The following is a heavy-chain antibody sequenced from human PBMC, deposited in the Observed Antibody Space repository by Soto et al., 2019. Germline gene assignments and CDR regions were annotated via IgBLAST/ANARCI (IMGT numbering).Heavy chain of an antibody. CDR3: ARHGRGYSYGSGNDY. CDR1: GYSFTGYW. D-gene: IGHD5-18*01. V-gene: IGHV5-10-1*01. Sequence: GESLKISCKGSGYSFTGYWISWVRQMPGKGLEWMGRIDPSDSYTNYSPSFQGHVTISADKSISTAYLQWSSLKASDTAMYYCARHGRGYSYGSGNDYWGQGTLVTVSS. J-gene: IGHJ4*02. CDR2: IDPSDSYT.